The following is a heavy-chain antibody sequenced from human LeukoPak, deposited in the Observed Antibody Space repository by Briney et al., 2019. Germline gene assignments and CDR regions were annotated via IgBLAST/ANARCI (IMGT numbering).Heavy chain of an antibody. CDR1: GNTFTNYY. J-gene: IGHJ4*02. V-gene: IGHV1-46*01. Sequence: ASVKVSCKASGNTFTNYYMHWVRQAPGQGLEWMGIINPSAGTTTYAQKLQGRVTMTTDTSTSTAYMELRSLRSDDTAVYYCARDPYDYVWGSYPPYFDYWGQGTLVTVSS. CDR2: INPSAGTT. D-gene: IGHD3-16*02. CDR3: ARDPYDYVWGSYPPYFDY.